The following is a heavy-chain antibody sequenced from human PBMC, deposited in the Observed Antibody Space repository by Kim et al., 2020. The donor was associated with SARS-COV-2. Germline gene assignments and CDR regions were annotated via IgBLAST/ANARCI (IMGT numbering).Heavy chain of an antibody. J-gene: IGHJ4*02. CDR2: INHSGST. CDR3: ARGRPARPFLRKGYYFDY. V-gene: IGHV4-34*01. D-gene: IGHD6-6*01. CDR1: GGSFSGYY. Sequence: SETLSLTCAVYGGSFSGYYWSWIRQPPGKGLEWIGEINHSGSTNYNPSLKSRVTISVDTSKNQFSLKLSSVTAADTAVYYCARGRPARPFLRKGYYFDYWGQGTLVTVSS.